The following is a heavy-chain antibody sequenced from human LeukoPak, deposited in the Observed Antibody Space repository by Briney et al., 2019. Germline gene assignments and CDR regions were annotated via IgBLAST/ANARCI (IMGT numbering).Heavy chain of an antibody. Sequence: PGGSLRLSCAASGFTVNSNYMSWVRQAPGKGLEWVSFIYSDGITTYYSDSVKGRFSISRDSSKNTLFLQMNSLRAEDTAVYYCARDFFLSAFGGQGTLVTVSS. CDR3: ARDFFLSAF. J-gene: IGHJ4*02. V-gene: IGHV3-66*01. D-gene: IGHD3-3*01. CDR2: IYSDGITT. CDR1: GFTVNSNY.